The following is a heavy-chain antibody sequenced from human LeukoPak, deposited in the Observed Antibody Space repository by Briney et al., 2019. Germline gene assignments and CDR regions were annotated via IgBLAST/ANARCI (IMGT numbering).Heavy chain of an antibody. CDR3: ARDWAHGSFDL. V-gene: IGHV1-46*01. Sequence: ASVKVSCKALGYPFTAFSLHWVRQAPGQGPVWMAIINPGIFTTTYAQKLQDRITVTSDTSTATVYMELRSLRLEDTAVYFCARDWAHGSFDLWGQGTLVTVSS. D-gene: IGHD3-16*01. CDR2: INPGIFTT. CDR1: GYPFTAFS. J-gene: IGHJ4*02.